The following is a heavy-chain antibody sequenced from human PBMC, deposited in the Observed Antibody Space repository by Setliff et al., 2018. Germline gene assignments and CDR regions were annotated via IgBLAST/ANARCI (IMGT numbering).Heavy chain of an antibody. D-gene: IGHD3-10*01. CDR3: TTDSFGSGTYYVLGFYLDA. V-gene: IGHV4-61*09. CDR2: IYTSGST. J-gene: IGHJ6*03. Sequence: SETLSLTCTVSGGSISSGSYYWSWIRQPAGKGLEWIGHIYTSGSTNYNPSLKSRVTISVDTSKSQFSLKLSSVTAADTGVYYCTTDSFGSGTYYVLGFYLDAWGKGTTVTVSS. CDR1: GGSISSGSYY.